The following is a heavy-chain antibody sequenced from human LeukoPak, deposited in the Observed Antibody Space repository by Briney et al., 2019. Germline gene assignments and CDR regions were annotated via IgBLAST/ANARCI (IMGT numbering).Heavy chain of an antibody. Sequence: ASVKVSCKASGGTFSSYAISWERQAPGQGLEWMGGIIPIFGTANYAQKFQGRVTITTDESTSTAYMELSSLRSEDTAVYYCARESYSSGYSIDYWGQGTLVTVSS. CDR1: GGTFSSYA. J-gene: IGHJ4*02. CDR3: ARESYSSGYSIDY. D-gene: IGHD3-22*01. V-gene: IGHV1-69*05. CDR2: IIPIFGTA.